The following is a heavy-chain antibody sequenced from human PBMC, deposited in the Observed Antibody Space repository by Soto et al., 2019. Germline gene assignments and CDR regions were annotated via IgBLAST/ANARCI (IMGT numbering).Heavy chain of an antibody. CDR2: IYYSGST. CDR3: ARDYEXDRHCGGGSCYSGAFRI. Sequence: SETLSLTCTVSGGSISSYYWSWIRQPPGKGLEWIGYIYYSGSTNYNPSLKSRVTISVDTSKNQFSLKLSSVTAADTAVYYCARDYEXDRHCGGGSCYSGAFRIWGQGTMVTVSS. CDR1: GGSISSYY. D-gene: IGHD2-15*01. V-gene: IGHV4-59*01. J-gene: IGHJ3*02.